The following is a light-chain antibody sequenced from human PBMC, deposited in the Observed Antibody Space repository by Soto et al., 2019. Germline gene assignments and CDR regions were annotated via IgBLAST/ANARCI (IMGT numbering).Light chain of an antibody. CDR3: CSYAGNNTLV. J-gene: IGLJ3*02. CDR1: RSNVGSYNF. CDR2: EVS. Sequence: QSALTQPASVSGSPGQSITISCTGTRSNVGSYNFVSWYRQYPGKAPELIIYEVSQRPSTFFNRFSGSKSGNTASLTVSGLQSDDEADYYCCSYAGNNTLVFGGGTKVTVL. V-gene: IGLV2-23*02.